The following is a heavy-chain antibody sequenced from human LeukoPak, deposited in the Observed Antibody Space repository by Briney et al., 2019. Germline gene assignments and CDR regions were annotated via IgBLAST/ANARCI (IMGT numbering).Heavy chain of an antibody. CDR2: IKQDGSEK. J-gene: IGHJ6*03. D-gene: IGHD5-12*01. Sequence: GGSLRLSCAASGFTFSSYWMSWVRQAPGKGLEWVANIKQDGSEKYYVDSVKGRFTISRDNAKNSLYLQMNSLRAEDTAVYYCARGAVGAYSGYQYYYYYMDVWGKGTTVTVSS. V-gene: IGHV3-7*01. CDR3: ARGAVGAYSGYQYYYYYMDV. CDR1: GFTFSSYW.